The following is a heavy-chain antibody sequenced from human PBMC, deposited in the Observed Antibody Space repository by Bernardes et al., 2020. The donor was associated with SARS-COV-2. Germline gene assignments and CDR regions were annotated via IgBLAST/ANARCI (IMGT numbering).Heavy chain of an antibody. V-gene: IGHV3-21*01. D-gene: IGHD2-2*02. CDR3: ATSAVVVPSAIRTQFFQH. CDR2: ITGGANHI. CDR1: GFTFSDYT. J-gene: IGHJ1*01. Sequence: GSLRLSCAASGFTFSDYTLNWVRQAPGKGLEWVSSITGGANHIYYADSVGGRFTISRDNAKESLFLQMHSLGADDTAVYYCATSAVVVPSAIRTQFFQHWGEGTVVTVS.